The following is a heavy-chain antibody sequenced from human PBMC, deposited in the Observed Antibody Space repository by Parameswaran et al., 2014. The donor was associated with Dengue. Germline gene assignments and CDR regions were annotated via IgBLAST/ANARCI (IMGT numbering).Heavy chain of an antibody. CDR3: ARLPGRVTTISYYYGMDV. CDR2: INHSGST. J-gene: IGHJ6*02. V-gene: IGHV4-34*01. Sequence: RWIRQPQEGLEWIGEINHSGSTNYNPSLKSRVTISVDTSKNQFSLKLSSVTAADTAVYYCARLPGRVTTISYYYGMDVWGQGTTVTRLL. D-gene: IGHD3-3*01.